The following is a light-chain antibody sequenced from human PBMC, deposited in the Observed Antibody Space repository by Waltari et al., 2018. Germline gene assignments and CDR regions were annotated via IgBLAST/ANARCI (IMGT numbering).Light chain of an antibody. J-gene: IGKJ1*01. V-gene: IGKV2-30*02. CDR1: PSIVHSDGNIY. Sequence: DVVMTQSPLSLPVTLGQPASISCRPSPSIVHSDGNIYLNWFHQRPGQSPTRLIYRVSNRDSGVPDRFSGSGSGTDFTLKISRVEAEDVGVYYCMQGTRWPWTFGQGTKVEIK. CDR2: RVS. CDR3: MQGTRWPWT.